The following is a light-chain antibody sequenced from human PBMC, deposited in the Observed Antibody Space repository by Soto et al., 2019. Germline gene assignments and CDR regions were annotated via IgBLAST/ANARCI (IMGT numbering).Light chain of an antibody. CDR1: QSISSW. J-gene: IGKJ1*01. CDR2: KAS. CDR3: QQCNSYWT. Sequence: DIQMTHSPSTLSASVGDRVTITCRASQSISSWLAWYQQKPGKAPKLLIYKASSLESGVPSRFSGSGSGTEFTLTISSLQPDDFATYYCQQCNSYWTFGQGTKVDIK. V-gene: IGKV1-5*03.